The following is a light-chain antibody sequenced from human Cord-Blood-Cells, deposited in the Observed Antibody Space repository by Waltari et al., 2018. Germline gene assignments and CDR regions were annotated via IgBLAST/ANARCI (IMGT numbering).Light chain of an antibody. V-gene: IGLV2-8*01. CDR1: SSDVGGDNY. CDR3: SSYAGSNNYV. J-gene: IGLJ1*01. Sequence: QSALTQPPSASGSPGQSVTISCTGTSSDVGGDNYVYWYQQHPGKAPKLMIYEVSKRPSGVPDRFSGSKSGNTASLTVSGLQAEDEADYYCSSYAGSNNYVFGTGTKVTVL. CDR2: EVS.